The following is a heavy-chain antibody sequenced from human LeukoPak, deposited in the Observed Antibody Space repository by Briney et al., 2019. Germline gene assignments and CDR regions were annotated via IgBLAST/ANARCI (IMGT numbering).Heavy chain of an antibody. J-gene: IGHJ4*02. CDR2: ISGYNGNT. D-gene: IGHD6-19*01. CDR3: TRDLQRRSSGWLTAAAGDY. Sequence: EASVRVSCEASRNSFTNNDVNWVRQAPGQGLEWMGWISGYNGNTYYAQKFQGRVTMTTDTSTSTAYMELRSLRSDDTAVYYCTRDLQRRSSGWLTAAAGDYWGQGTLVTVSS. CDR1: RNSFTNND. V-gene: IGHV1-18*01.